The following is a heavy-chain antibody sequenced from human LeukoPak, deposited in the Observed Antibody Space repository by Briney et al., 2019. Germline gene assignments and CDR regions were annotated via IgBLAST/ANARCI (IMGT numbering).Heavy chain of an antibody. CDR2: IKEDGSEI. CDR1: GFNSSTYW. CDR3: VTDQTGRHPYFFDY. D-gene: IGHD3-10*01. Sequence: GGSLRLSCAASGFNSSTYWMTWVRQVLGKGLEWVANIKEDGSEIYYVDAVKGRFSISRDNAKTSLYLQMNNLSVADTAVYYCVTDQTGRHPYFFDYWGQGTLVTVSS. V-gene: IGHV3-7*01. J-gene: IGHJ4*02.